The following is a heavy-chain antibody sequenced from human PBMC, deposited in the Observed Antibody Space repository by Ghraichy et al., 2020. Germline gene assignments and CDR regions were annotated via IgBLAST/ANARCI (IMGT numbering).Heavy chain of an antibody. CDR1: GFIFTSYS. J-gene: IGHJ3*02. Sequence: GGSLRLSCAASGFIFTSYSLNWVRQAPGKGLEWVSSIRSSSIDIYYAESVQGRFTISRDNARNSLYLQMSSLRAEDTAVYYCASSTTSYRSSVLNAFDIWGQGTMVTVSS. D-gene: IGHD2-2*01. V-gene: IGHV3-21*01. CDR2: IRSSSIDI. CDR3: ASSTTSYRSSVLNAFDI.